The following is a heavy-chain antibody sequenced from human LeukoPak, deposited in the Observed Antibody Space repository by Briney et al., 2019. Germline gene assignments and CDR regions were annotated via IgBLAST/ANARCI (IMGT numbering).Heavy chain of an antibody. J-gene: IGHJ4*02. V-gene: IGHV3-7*03. Sequence: PGGSLRLSCAASGFTFSSIWMTWVRQAPGKGLEWVANIKEDGSEKYYVDSVKGRFTISRDNAKNSLYLQMNSLRAEDTAVYYCVREGSSWGYYFDYWGQGTLVTVSS. CDR2: IKEDGSEK. CDR3: VREGSSWGYYFDY. CDR1: GFTFSSIW. D-gene: IGHD6-13*01.